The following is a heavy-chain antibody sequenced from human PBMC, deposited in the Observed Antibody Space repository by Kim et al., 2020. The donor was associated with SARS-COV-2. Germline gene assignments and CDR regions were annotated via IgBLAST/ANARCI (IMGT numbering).Heavy chain of an antibody. CDR2: ITKTSTTI. CDR1: IFTFSAYD. V-gene: IGHV3-48*02. J-gene: IGHJ3*02. D-gene: IGHD3-16*01. Sequence: GGSLRLSCATSIFTFSAYDKNWVRQAPGKGLEWLSFITKTSTTIYYADSVRGRFTISRDNAKNSLYLQMNSLRDEDTAVYYCVRDRMGGAFDIWGQGTLV. CDR3: VRDRMGGAFDI.